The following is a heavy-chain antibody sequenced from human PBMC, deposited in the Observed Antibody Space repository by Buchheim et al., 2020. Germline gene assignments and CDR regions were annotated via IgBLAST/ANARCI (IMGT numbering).Heavy chain of an antibody. J-gene: IGHJ4*02. D-gene: IGHD2-21*02. Sequence: QVQLVESGGGVVQPGRSLRLSCAASGFTFSSYGMYWVRQAPGKGLERVAVISYDGSNKYYADSVKGRFTISRDNTKNTLYLQKNSLRAEDAAVYYCAKDLSRGDSVSGYWGQGTL. CDR3: AKDLSRGDSVSGY. V-gene: IGHV3-30*18. CDR2: ISYDGSNK. CDR1: GFTFSSYG.